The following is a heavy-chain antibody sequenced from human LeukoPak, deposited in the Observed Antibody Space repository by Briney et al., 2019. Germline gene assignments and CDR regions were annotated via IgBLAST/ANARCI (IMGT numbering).Heavy chain of an antibody. CDR3: ARAHRFRITMVRGVILYGMDV. V-gene: IGHV1-46*01. Sequence: ASVKVSCKASGYTFTSYDINWVRQATGQGLEWMGIINPSGGSTSYAQKFQGRVTMTRDTSTSTVYMELSSLRSEDTAVYYRARAHRFRITMVRGVILYGMDVWGQGTTVTVSS. J-gene: IGHJ6*02. CDR1: GYTFTSYD. CDR2: INPSGGST. D-gene: IGHD3-10*01.